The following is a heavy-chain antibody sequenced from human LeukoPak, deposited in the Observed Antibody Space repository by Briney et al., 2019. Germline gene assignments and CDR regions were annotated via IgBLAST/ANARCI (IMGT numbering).Heavy chain of an antibody. Sequence: PGGSLRLSCAASGFTFSSYSVNWVRQAPGKGLEWVSSISSSSSYIYYADSVKGRFTISRDNAKNSLYLQMNSLRAEDTAVYYCARDEQIAAAGTIIPYYYYYYMDVWGKGTTVTVSS. J-gene: IGHJ6*03. D-gene: IGHD6-13*01. V-gene: IGHV3-21*01. CDR2: ISSSSSYI. CDR3: ARDEQIAAAGTIIPYYYYYYMDV. CDR1: GFTFSSYS.